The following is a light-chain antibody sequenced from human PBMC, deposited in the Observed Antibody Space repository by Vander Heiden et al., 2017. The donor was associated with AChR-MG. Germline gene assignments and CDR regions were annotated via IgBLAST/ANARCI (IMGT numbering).Light chain of an antibody. Sequence: EIVLTQSPGTLSLSPGERATISCRASQSVSSSYLAWYQQKPGQAPRLLIYGASSRATGIPDRFSGSGSGTDFTLTISRLEPEDFAVYYCQQYVFAITFGQGTRLEIK. CDR3: QQYVFAIT. J-gene: IGKJ5*01. V-gene: IGKV3-20*01. CDR1: QSVSSSY. CDR2: GAS.